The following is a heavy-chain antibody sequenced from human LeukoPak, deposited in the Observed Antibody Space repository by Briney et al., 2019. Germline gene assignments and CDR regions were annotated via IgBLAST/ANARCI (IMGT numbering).Heavy chain of an antibody. Sequence: SETLSLTCAVYGGSFSGYYWSWIRQHPGKGLEWIGYIYYSGSTYYNPSLKSRVTISVDTSKNQFSLKLSSVTAADTAVYYCALTYYYGSGSYTIDYWGQGTLVTVSS. D-gene: IGHD3-10*01. CDR3: ALTYYYGSGSYTIDY. J-gene: IGHJ4*02. CDR1: GGSFSGYY. V-gene: IGHV4-31*11. CDR2: IYYSGST.